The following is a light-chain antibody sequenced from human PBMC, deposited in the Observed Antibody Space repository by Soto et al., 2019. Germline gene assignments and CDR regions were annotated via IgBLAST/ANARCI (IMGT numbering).Light chain of an antibody. CDR1: TSDIGTYNY. V-gene: IGLV2-14*01. J-gene: IGLJ2*01. CDR2: GVC. Sequence: QSALTQPASVSGSPGQSITISCTGTTSDIGTYNYVSWYQQHPGKAPKLMIYGVCSRPSGVSSRFSGSKSGNTASLAISGLQAEDEADYYFSSYTGSSTLFGGGTKVTVL. CDR3: SSYTGSSTL.